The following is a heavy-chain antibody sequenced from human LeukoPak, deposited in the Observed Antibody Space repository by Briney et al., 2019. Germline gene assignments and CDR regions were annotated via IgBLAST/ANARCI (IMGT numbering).Heavy chain of an antibody. CDR1: GFTFSNYA. D-gene: IGHD3-22*01. V-gene: IGHV3-30*19. Sequence: GGSLRLSCAASGFTFSNYALHWVRQAPGKGLEWVAVISYDGSNKYYADSVKGRFTISRDNSKNTLYLQMNSLRAEDTAVYYCAREEASYYYDSSGYYNFDYWGQGTLVTVSS. J-gene: IGHJ4*02. CDR2: ISYDGSNK. CDR3: AREEASYYYDSSGYYNFDY.